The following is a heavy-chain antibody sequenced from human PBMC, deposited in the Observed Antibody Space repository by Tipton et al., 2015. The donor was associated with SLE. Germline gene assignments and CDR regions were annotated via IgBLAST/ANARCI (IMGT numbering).Heavy chain of an antibody. CDR3: ARVHSSGWFDY. Sequence: TLSLTCTVSGGSISSGDYYWSWIRQPPGKGLEWIGYIYYSGSTYYNPSLKSRVTISVDTSKNQFSLKLSSVTAADTAVYYCARVHSSGWFDYWGQGTLVTASS. J-gene: IGHJ4*02. V-gene: IGHV4-30-4*01. CDR1: GGSISSGDYY. CDR2: IYYSGST. D-gene: IGHD6-19*01.